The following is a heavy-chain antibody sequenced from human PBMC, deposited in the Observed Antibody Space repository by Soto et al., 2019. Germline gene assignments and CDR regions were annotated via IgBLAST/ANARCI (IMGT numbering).Heavy chain of an antibody. D-gene: IGHD3-22*01. J-gene: IGHJ2*01. V-gene: IGHV1-69*06. Sequence: QVQLVQSGAEVKKPGSSVKVSCTSSGGTFGNYAVSWVRQAPGQGLEWMGNIIPVFGTTNYARKFLGRVTITADKSTGEAYMELSGLRSDDTAVYYCARDFYDGRGFYSWYFTLWGRGTPVTVSS. CDR2: IIPVFGTT. CDR1: GGTFGNYA. CDR3: ARDFYDGRGFYSWYFTL.